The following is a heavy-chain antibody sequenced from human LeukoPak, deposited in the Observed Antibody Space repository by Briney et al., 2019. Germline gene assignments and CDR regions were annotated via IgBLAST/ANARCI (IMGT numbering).Heavy chain of an antibody. V-gene: IGHV3-66*01. CDR2: IYSGGST. CDR1: GFTVSSNY. Sequence: GGSLRLSCAASGFTVSSNYMSWVRQAPGKGLEWVSVIYSGGSTYYADSVKGRFTISRDSPKNTLSLQMNSLRAEDTAVYYCAGGGSRRTLFDYWGQGTLVTVSS. D-gene: IGHD1-26*01. J-gene: IGHJ4*02. CDR3: AGGGSRRTLFDY.